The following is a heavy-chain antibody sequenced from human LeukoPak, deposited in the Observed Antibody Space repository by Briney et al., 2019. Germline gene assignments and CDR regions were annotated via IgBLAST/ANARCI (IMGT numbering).Heavy chain of an antibody. J-gene: IGHJ4*02. CDR1: GFAFASYP. CDR2: ISGSGGST. V-gene: IGHV3-23*01. Sequence: GGSLRLSCAASGFAFASYPMSWVRQAPGKGLEWVSTISGSGGSTYNADSVKGRFTISRDNSKNTLYPQMSSLRDGDTAVYFCAKSRSSGWVLGFDYWGQGTLVTVSS. D-gene: IGHD6-19*01. CDR3: AKSRSSGWVLGFDY.